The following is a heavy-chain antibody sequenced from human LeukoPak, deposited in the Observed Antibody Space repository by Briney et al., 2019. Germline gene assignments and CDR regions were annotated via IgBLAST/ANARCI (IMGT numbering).Heavy chain of an antibody. CDR2: ISWNSGTI. V-gene: IGHV3-9*01. CDR1: GFTFDDYA. CDR3: AKDSYGGSGSYYLYSFDM. J-gene: IGHJ3*02. Sequence: GGSLRLSCAASGFTFDDYAMHWVRQAPGKGLEWVSGISWNSGTIGYADSVKGRFTISRDNAKNSLYLQMSSLRVEDTALYYCAKDSYGGSGSYYLYSFDMWGQGTMVTVSS. D-gene: IGHD3-10*01.